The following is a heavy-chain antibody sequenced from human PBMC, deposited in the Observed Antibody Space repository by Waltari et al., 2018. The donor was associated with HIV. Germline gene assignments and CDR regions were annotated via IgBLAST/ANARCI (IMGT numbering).Heavy chain of an antibody. J-gene: IGHJ4*02. CDR3: ARGANYYDSSGYFDY. V-gene: IGHV1-46*01. CDR1: GYTFPSYY. CDR2: SNPRGGST. Sequence: QVQLVQSGAEVKKPGASVKVSCKASGYTFPSYYMHWVRNAPGPGLEWMGISNPRGGSTSYAQKFQVRVTMTRDTSTSTVYRELSSLRSEDTAVYYCARGANYYDSSGYFDYWGLGTLVTVSS. D-gene: IGHD3-22*01.